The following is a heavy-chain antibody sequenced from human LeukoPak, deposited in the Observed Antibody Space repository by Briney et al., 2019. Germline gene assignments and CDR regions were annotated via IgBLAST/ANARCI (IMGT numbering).Heavy chain of an antibody. CDR3: AKAGTYYTSGSFSDH. V-gene: IGHV3-23*01. J-gene: IGHJ5*02. D-gene: IGHD3-10*01. CDR1: GFTFNNYA. Sequence: GGSLRLSCTASGFTFNNYAMSWVRQAPGEGLEWVSGISGGGDHTNYVDSVKGRFTISRDNSKNTLYLQMKSLRVEDTAVYYCAKAGTYYTSGSFSDHWGQGTLVTVSS. CDR2: ISGGGDHT.